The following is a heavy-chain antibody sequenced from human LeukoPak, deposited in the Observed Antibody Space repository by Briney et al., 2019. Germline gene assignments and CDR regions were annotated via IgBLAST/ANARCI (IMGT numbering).Heavy chain of an antibody. Sequence: GNSLRLSCAASGFTVSSNYMSWVRQAPGKGLEWVSVIYGGGSTYYADSVKGRFTMSRDNSKNTLYLQMNSLRAEDTAVYYCATSSSWYSGLDYWGQGTLVTVSS. CDR3: ATSSSWYSGLDY. CDR1: GFTVSSNY. CDR2: IYGGGST. V-gene: IGHV3-53*01. J-gene: IGHJ4*02. D-gene: IGHD6-13*01.